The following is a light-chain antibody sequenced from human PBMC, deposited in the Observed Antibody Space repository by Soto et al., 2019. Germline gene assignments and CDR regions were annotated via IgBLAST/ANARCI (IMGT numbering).Light chain of an antibody. Sequence: IIMTQSAATLSLTTGDKGTIPCRASERLTGNLAWYQHKPGQAPRLLIYEVSTRANGIPARFSGSGFGTEFTLTISSLQSEDFAVYYCQQYNNWPLIFGGGAKVDI. CDR2: EVS. CDR3: QQYNNWPLI. CDR1: ERLTGN. J-gene: IGKJ4*01. V-gene: IGKV3-15*01.